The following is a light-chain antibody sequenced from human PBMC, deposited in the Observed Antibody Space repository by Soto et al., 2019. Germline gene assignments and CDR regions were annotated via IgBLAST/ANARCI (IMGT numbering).Light chain of an antibody. Sequence: EIVLTQSPGTLSLSPGERATISCRASQSVSSSYLAWYQQKPGQAPRLLIYGASSRPTGIPVRFSGSGSGTDFTLTISRLEPEDFAVYYCQQYGNSPRTFGQGTKVEIK. V-gene: IGKV3-20*01. CDR1: QSVSSSY. CDR3: QQYGNSPRT. J-gene: IGKJ1*01. CDR2: GAS.